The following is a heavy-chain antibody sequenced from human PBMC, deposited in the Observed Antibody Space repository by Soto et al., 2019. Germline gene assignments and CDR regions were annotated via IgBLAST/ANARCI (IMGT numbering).Heavy chain of an antibody. CDR3: ARERSLHWFES. V-gene: IGHV4-4*02. J-gene: IGHJ5*01. CDR2: IKHTGGA. D-gene: IGHD2-15*01. Sequence: QVHLQESGPGLVKPSETLSLTCAVSGDSIKTETWWSWLRQLPGAGLEGIGEIKHTGGANANPALRSRVSRSVDRTKNQFFLTLRSVSASDPAVYFCARERSLHWFESWGQGTLVTVSS. CDR1: GDSIKTETW.